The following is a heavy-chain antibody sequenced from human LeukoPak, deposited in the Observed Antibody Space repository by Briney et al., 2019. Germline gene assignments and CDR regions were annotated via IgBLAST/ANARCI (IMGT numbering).Heavy chain of an antibody. CDR3: ATGYSSTWYYFDY. CDR1: GGSFSGYY. V-gene: IGHV4-59*01. J-gene: IGHJ4*02. Sequence: SETLSLTCAVYGGSFSGYYWSWIRQPPGKGLEWIGYSYHTGSTNYNPSLKSRVTISVDKSKNQFSLKLSSVTAGDTAVYYCATGYSSTWYYFDYWGQGTLVTVSS. D-gene: IGHD6-13*01. CDR2: SYHTGST.